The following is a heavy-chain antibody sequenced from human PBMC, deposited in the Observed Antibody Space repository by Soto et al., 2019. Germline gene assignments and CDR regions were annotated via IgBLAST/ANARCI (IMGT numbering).Heavy chain of an antibody. D-gene: IGHD3-3*01. V-gene: IGHV4-34*01. CDR3: ARGVLTIFGVVIMRRWFDP. CDR1: GGSFSGYY. J-gene: IGHJ5*02. CDR2: INHSGST. Sequence: QVQLQQWGAGLLKPSETLSLTCAVYGGSFSGYYWSWIRQPPGKGLEWIGEINHSGSTNYNPSLKGRVTIAVDTSKNQFSLKLSSVTAADTAVYYCARGVLTIFGVVIMRRWFDPWGQGTLVTVSS.